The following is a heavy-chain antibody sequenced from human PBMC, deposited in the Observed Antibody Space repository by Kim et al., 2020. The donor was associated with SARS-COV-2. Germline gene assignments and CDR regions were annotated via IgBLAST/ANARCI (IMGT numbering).Heavy chain of an antibody. Sequence: GGSLRLSCAASGFTVSSNYLSWVRQAPGKGLEWVSVINSGGSTYYAVSAKGRFTISRDNSKNTLYLQMNSLRAEDTAVYYCARDLVYYGMDVWGQGTTGTVSS. V-gene: IGHV3-53*01. J-gene: IGHJ6*02. CDR2: INSGGST. D-gene: IGHD2-8*02. CDR3: ARDLVYYGMDV. CDR1: GFTVSSNY.